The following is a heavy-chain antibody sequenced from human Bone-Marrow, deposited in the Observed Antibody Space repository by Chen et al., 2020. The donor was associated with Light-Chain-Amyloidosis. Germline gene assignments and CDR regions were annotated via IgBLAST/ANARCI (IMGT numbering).Heavy chain of an antibody. J-gene: IGHJ6*02. CDR3: AKWGDDDYDYHNGMDV. CDR2: ISGRGGST. CDR1: GFTFSSFA. V-gene: IGHV3-23*01. D-gene: IGHD2-21*02. Sequence: EVQLLESGGGLVQPGGSLRLPCAASGFTFSSFAMNWVRQAPGKGLEWVSTISGRGGSTYYADSVKGRFTISRDNIKNTLNLQMNSLRAEDTAVYYCAKWGDDDYDYHNGMDVWGQGTTVTVSS.